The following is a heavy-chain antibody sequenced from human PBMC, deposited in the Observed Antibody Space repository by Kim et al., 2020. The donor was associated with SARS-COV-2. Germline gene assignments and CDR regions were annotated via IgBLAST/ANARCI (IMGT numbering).Heavy chain of an antibody. D-gene: IGHD6-13*01. Sequence: GGSLRLSCAASGFTFSSYAMSWVRQAPGKGLEWVSAISGSGGSTYYADSVKGRFTISRDNSKNTLYLQMNSLRAEDTAVYYCAKEGPEYSSSWYGGYYFDYWGQGTLVTVSS. CDR3: AKEGPEYSSSWYGGYYFDY. CDR2: ISGSGGST. CDR1: GFTFSSYA. J-gene: IGHJ4*02. V-gene: IGHV3-23*01.